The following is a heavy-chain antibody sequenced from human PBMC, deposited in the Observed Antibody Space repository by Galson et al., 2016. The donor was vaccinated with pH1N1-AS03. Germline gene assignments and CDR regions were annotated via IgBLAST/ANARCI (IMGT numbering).Heavy chain of an antibody. Sequence: SLRLSCAASGITFRSCAMSWVRQAPGKGLEWVSAISGSGGSTYYADSVRGRFTISRDNSKNTLYLQMPRLRVEDTAVYYCAKETIEGYCSAGSCYTVHFDLWGRGTLVTVSS. D-gene: IGHD2-15*01. V-gene: IGHV3-23*01. CDR1: GITFRSCA. CDR2: ISGSGGST. J-gene: IGHJ2*01. CDR3: AKETIEGYCSAGSCYTVHFDL.